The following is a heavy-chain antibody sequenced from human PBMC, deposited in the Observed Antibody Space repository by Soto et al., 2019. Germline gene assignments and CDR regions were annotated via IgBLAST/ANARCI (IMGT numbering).Heavy chain of an antibody. CDR3: ATSYDSSGYDY. V-gene: IGHV3-23*01. Sequence: VSLRLSCAASGFTFSSYAMSWVRQAPGKGLEWVSALSGSGISTYYADTVKGRFTISRDNSRNTLYLQMNSLRAEDTAVYYCATSYDSSGYDYWGQGTLVTVSS. CDR1: GFTFSSYA. D-gene: IGHD3-22*01. CDR2: LSGSGIST. J-gene: IGHJ4*02.